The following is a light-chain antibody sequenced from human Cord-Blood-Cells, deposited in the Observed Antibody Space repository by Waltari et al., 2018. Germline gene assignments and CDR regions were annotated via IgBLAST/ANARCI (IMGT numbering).Light chain of an antibody. CDR3: QQYNNWPLT. V-gene: IGKV3-15*01. J-gene: IGKJ4*01. CDR2: GAS. CDR1: QSVSSN. Sequence: EIVMTQSPATLSVSPGERANLSCRASQSVSSNLAWYQQKPGQAPRLLIYGASTRATGIPARFRGSGSGTEFTLTISSLQSEDFAVYYCQQYNNWPLTFGGGTKVEIK.